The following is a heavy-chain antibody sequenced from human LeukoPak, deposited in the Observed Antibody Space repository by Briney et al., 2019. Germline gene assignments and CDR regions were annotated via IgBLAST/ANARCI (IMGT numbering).Heavy chain of an antibody. D-gene: IGHD5-24*01. J-gene: IGHJ5*02. CDR1: GYTFTGYY. CDR2: INPNSGGT. V-gene: IGHV1-2*02. CDR3: ARQSVEMATRGNWFDP. Sequence: ASVKVSCKASGYTFTGYYMHWVRQAPGQGLGWMGWINPNSGGTNYAQKFQGRVTMTRDTSISTAYMELSRLRSDDTAVYYCARQSVEMATRGNWFDPWGQGTLVTVSS.